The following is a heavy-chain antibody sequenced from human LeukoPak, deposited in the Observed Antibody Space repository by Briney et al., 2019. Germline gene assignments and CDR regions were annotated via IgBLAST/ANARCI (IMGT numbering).Heavy chain of an antibody. J-gene: IGHJ5*02. CDR1: GYSFTSYW. CDR2: IYPGDSDT. Sequence: GESLKISCKGSGYSFTSYWIGWVRQMPGKGLEWMGIIYPGDSDTRYSPSFQGQVTLSADKSISTAYLQWSSLKASDTAMYYCAREGEYYDSSGYSFDPWGQGTLVTVSS. V-gene: IGHV5-51*01. CDR3: AREGEYYDSSGYSFDP. D-gene: IGHD3-22*01.